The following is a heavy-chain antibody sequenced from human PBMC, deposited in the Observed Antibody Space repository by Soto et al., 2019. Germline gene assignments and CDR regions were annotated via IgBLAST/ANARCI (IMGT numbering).Heavy chain of an antibody. CDR2: IDGSGATK. J-gene: IGHJ4*02. CDR1: GFTFNDFE. CDR3: ARGVGRFNY. V-gene: IGHV3-48*03. D-gene: IGHD3-10*01. Sequence: EVQLLESGGGLVQPGGSLRLSCGASGFTFNDFEMNWVRQAPGKGPEWLAYIDGSGATKKYADSVRGRFTISRDNSNNLLSLQMGGQCAADTPIHHCARGVGRFNYWGQGTLVFVSS.